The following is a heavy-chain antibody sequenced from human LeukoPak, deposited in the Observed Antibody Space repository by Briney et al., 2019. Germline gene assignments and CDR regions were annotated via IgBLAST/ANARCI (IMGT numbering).Heavy chain of an antibody. Sequence: GGSLRLSCVDSGITFSKYWMSWVRQAPGKGLEWVANIKQDGGEKYYVDSVKGRFTISRDNAKNSLYLQMNSLRVEDTAVYYCARGGRPLDYWGQGTLVTVSS. CDR2: IKQDGGEK. CDR3: ARGGRPLDY. CDR1: GITFSKYW. D-gene: IGHD2-15*01. J-gene: IGHJ4*02. V-gene: IGHV3-7*03.